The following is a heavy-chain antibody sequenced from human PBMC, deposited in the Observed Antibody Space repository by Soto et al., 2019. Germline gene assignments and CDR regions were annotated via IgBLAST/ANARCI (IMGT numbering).Heavy chain of an antibody. Sequence: SETLSLTCTVSGGSISSSSYYWSWIRQPPGKGLEWIGYIYYSGSTNYNPSLKSRVTISVDTSKNQFSLKLSSVTAADTAVYYCASSVFNSDSSEGDAFDIWGQGTMVTVSS. CDR3: ASSVFNSDSSEGDAFDI. J-gene: IGHJ3*02. CDR1: GGSISSSSYY. D-gene: IGHD3-22*01. CDR2: IYYSGST. V-gene: IGHV4-61*01.